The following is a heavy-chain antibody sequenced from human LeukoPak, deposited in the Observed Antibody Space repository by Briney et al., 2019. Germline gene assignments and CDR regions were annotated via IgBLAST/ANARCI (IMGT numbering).Heavy chain of an antibody. CDR3: ARSNSMLPYYMDV. CDR1: GGSISSGSYS. V-gene: IGHV4-61*02. D-gene: IGHD2-15*01. Sequence: SETLSLTCTVSGGSISSGSYSWSWIRQPAGKGLEWIGRIYTSGSTNYNPSLKSRVTISVDTSKNQFSLKLSSVTAADTAVYYCARSNSMLPYYMDVWGKGTTVTVSS. J-gene: IGHJ6*03. CDR2: IYTSGST.